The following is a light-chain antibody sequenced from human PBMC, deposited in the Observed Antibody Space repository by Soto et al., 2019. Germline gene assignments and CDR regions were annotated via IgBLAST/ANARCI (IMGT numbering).Light chain of an antibody. Sequence: QSVLTQPASVSGSPGQSITISCTGTSSDVGSYNLVSWYQQHPGKAPKLMIYEVSKRPSGVSNRFSGSKSGNTASLTISGXXXEDEADYYCCSYAGSSTFVVFGGGTKLTVL. J-gene: IGLJ2*01. CDR1: SSDVGSYNL. CDR2: EVS. V-gene: IGLV2-23*02. CDR3: CSYAGSSTFVV.